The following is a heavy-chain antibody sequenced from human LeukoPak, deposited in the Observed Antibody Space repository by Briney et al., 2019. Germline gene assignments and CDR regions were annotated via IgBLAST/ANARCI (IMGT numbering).Heavy chain of an antibody. V-gene: IGHV3-48*01. CDR2: ISSSSSSI. D-gene: IGHD1-14*01. CDR3: ARVYRRYFDY. J-gene: IGHJ4*02. CDR1: GFIFSSYS. Sequence: GGSLRLSCAAYGFIFSSYSMNWVRQAPGKGLEWVSYISSSSSSIYYADAVKGRFTISRDNAKNSLYLQMNSLRAEDTAVYYCARVYRRYFDYWGQGTLVTVSS.